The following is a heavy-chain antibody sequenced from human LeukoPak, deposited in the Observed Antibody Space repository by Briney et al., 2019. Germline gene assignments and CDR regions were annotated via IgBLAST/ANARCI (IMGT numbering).Heavy chain of an antibody. CDR2: ISGGGGGT. Sequence: GGTLRLSCAASGFTFSSSGLSWVRQAPGKGLDWVSSISGGGGGTYYADSVKGRFTISRDNSKNTLFLQMNSLRAEDTAVYYCAKDGRIGSGCHFDYWGQGTLVTVSS. CDR3: AKDGRIGSGCHFDY. CDR1: GFTFSSSG. V-gene: IGHV3-23*01. J-gene: IGHJ4*02. D-gene: IGHD6-19*01.